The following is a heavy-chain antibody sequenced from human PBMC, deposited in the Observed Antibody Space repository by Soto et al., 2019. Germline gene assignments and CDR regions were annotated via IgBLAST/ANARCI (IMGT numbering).Heavy chain of an antibody. J-gene: IGHJ4*02. D-gene: IGHD3-16*01. CDR2: ISVSGGST. CDR1: GFTFSSYA. Sequence: ESGGGLVQPGGSLRLSCAASGFTFSSYAMSWVRQAPGKGLAWVSGISVSGGSTYYADSVKGRFTISRDNSKNTLYLQMNSLRAEDTAVYYCASNTRYDPPDYWGQGTLVTVSS. V-gene: IGHV3-23*01. CDR3: ASNTRYDPPDY.